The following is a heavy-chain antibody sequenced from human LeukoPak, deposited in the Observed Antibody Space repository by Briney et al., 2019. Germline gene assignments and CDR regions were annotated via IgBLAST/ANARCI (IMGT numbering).Heavy chain of an antibody. Sequence: PSETQSLTCTVSGGSISSYYWSWIRQPPGKGLEWIGYIYYSGSTNYNPSLKSRVTISVDTSKDQFSLKLSSVTAADTAVYYCARGIAVAGTYYYYYYMDVWGKGTTVTISS. CDR3: ARGIAVAGTYYYYYYMDV. J-gene: IGHJ6*03. CDR2: IYYSGST. CDR1: GGSISSYY. V-gene: IGHV4-59*01. D-gene: IGHD6-19*01.